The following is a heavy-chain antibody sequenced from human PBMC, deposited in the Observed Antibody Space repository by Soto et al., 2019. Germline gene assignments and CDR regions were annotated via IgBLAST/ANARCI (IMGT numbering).Heavy chain of an antibody. V-gene: IGHV1-8*01. CDR3: AKIHRGGFLAYGNQGSLSPKDRPGHGPNY. CDR1: GYTFISSE. J-gene: IGHJ4*02. Sequence: ASVKVSCKASGYTFISSEIVWVRQATGQGLEWVGLMNPNTGYTESAGKFQGRVTMTRDISINTAYLELSGLASEDTAVYYCAKIHRGGFLAYGNQGSLSPKDRPGHGPNYWGQGTLVTVSS. D-gene: IGHD4-17*01. CDR2: MNPNTGYT.